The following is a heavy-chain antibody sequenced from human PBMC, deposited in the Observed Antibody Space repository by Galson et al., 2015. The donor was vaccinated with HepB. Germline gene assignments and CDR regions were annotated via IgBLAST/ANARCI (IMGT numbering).Heavy chain of an antibody. CDR3: ASEIYCRSTSCLSGEPFDY. V-gene: IGHV3-30*03. Sequence: SLRLSCAASGFVFYSYGMHWVRQAPGKGLEWVAVISFGGNNKHYADSVKGRFTVSRDNSKNTLYLQMDSLRAEDTAVYYCASEIYCRSTSCLSGEPFDYWGQGTLVTVSS. D-gene: IGHD2-2*01. CDR1: GFVFYSYG. CDR2: ISFGGNNK. J-gene: IGHJ4*02.